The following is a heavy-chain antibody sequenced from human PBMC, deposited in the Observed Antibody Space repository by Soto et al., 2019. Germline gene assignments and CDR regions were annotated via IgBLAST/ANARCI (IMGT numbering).Heavy chain of an antibody. J-gene: IGHJ6*02. CDR3: ARAPYSSSPRYYYYGMDV. Sequence: GGSLILSCAASGFTFSSYGMHWVRQAPGKGLEWVAVIWYDGSNKYYADSVKGRFTISRDNSKNTLYLQMNSLRAEDTAVYYCARAPYSSSPRYYYYGMDVWGQGTTVTVSS. CDR1: GFTFSSYG. D-gene: IGHD6-6*01. CDR2: IWYDGSNK. V-gene: IGHV3-33*01.